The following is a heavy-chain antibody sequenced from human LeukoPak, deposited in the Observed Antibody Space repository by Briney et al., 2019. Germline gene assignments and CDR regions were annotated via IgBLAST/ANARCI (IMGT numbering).Heavy chain of an antibody. CDR2: INPSGGTT. CDR3: ARGYSSSYRIDY. J-gene: IGHJ4*02. CDR1: GYTFNSYY. D-gene: IGHD6-6*01. Sequence: ASVKVSCKTSGYTFNSYYMHWVRQAPGQGLEWMGIINPSGGTTSDAQRFQGRVTMTRDMSTSTVYMELGSLRSEDTAVYCCARGYSSSYRIDYWGQGTLVTVSS. V-gene: IGHV1-46*02.